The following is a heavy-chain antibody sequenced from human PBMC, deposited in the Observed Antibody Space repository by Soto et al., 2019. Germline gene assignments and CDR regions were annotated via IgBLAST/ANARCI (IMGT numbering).Heavy chain of an antibody. CDR3: AKGHWFDP. Sequence: AGSLRLSCAASGFSFSSYAISWVRQAPGKGLEWVSAISGSGGSTYYADSVKGRFTISRDNSKNTLYLQMNSLRAEDKAVYYCAKGHWFDPWGQGTLVTVSS. J-gene: IGHJ5*02. CDR1: GFSFSSYA. V-gene: IGHV3-23*01. CDR2: ISGSGGST.